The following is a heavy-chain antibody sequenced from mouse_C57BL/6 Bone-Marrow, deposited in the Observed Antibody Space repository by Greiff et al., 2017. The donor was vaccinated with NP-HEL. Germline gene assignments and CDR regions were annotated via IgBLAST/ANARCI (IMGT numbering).Heavy chain of an antibody. CDR1: GYTFTSYW. CDR3: ARVGTGPYYFDY. D-gene: IGHD4-1*01. CDR2: IDPSDSET. V-gene: IGHV1-52*01. Sequence: QVQLQQPGAELVRPGSSVKLSCKASGYTFTSYWMHWVKQRPIQGLEWIGNIDPSDSETHYNQKFKDKATLTVDKSSSTAYMQLSSLTSEDSAVYYGARVGTGPYYFDYWGQGTTLTVSS. J-gene: IGHJ2*01.